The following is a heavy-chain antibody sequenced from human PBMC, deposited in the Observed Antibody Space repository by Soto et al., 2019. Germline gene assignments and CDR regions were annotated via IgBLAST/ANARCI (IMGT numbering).Heavy chain of an antibody. V-gene: IGHV1-69*13. CDR1: GVTFSSYA. Sequence: SVKVSCKASGVTFSSYAISWVRQAPGQGLEWMGGIIPIFGTANYAQKFQGRVTITADESTSTAYMELSSLRSEDTAVYYCAREIRYNWNPNWFDPWGQGTLVTVSS. D-gene: IGHD1-20*01. CDR2: IIPIFGTA. J-gene: IGHJ5*02. CDR3: AREIRYNWNPNWFDP.